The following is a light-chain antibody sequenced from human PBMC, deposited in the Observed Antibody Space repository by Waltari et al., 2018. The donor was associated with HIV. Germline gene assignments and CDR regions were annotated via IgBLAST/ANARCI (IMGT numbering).Light chain of an antibody. Sequence: QSALTQPASVSGSPGQSITISCTGTSSDVGSYNFVSWYQQHQGNAPKLIIYEGDKRPSGVSYRFSASKSGSAASLTISGLQAEDEADYYCCSYAGSSTYVVFGGGTQLTVL. CDR2: EGD. J-gene: IGLJ2*01. CDR1: SSDVGSYNF. V-gene: IGLV2-23*01. CDR3: CSYAGSSTYVV.